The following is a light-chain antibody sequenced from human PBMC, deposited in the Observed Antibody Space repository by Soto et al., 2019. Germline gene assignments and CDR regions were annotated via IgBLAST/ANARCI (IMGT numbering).Light chain of an antibody. Sequence: QSVLTQPPSASGAPGQRVTISCSGSSSNIGGNSVSWYQQLPGTAPKLLIYRNDQRPSGVPDRFSGSKSGTSASLAISGLRSEDEADYYCAAWDDSLSGFYVLGTGTKVTVL. CDR1: SSNIGGNS. CDR3: AAWDDSLSGFYV. V-gene: IGLV1-47*01. CDR2: RND. J-gene: IGLJ1*01.